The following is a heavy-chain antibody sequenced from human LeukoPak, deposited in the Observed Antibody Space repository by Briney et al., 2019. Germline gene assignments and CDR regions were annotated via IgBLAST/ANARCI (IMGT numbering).Heavy chain of an antibody. V-gene: IGHV4-61*02. CDR3: ARDGVVVPAAIRYYYYYMDV. J-gene: IGHJ6*03. D-gene: IGHD2-2*01. Sequence: SQTMSLTCTVSGGSISSGSYYWSWIRQPAGKGLEWIGRIYTSGSTNYSPSLKSRVTISVDTSKNQFSLKLSSVTAADTAVYYCARDGVVVPAAIRYYYYYMDVWGKGTTVTVSS. CDR2: IYTSGST. CDR1: GGSISSGSYY.